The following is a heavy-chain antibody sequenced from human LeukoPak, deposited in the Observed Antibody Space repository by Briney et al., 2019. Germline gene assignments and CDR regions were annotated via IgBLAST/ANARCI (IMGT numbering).Heavy chain of an antibody. CDR1: GFTFDDYG. V-gene: IGHV3-20*04. CDR2: INWNGGST. J-gene: IGHJ4*02. CDR3: ARGLQGGNSADY. D-gene: IGHD4-23*01. Sequence: GGSLRLSCAASGFTFDDYGMSWVHQAPGKGLEWVSGINWNGGSTGYADSVKGRFTISRDNAKNSLYLQMNSLRAEDTALYYCARGLQGGNSADYWGQGTLVTVSS.